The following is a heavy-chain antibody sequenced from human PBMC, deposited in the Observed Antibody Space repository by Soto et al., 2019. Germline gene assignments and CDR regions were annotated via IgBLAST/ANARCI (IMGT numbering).Heavy chain of an antibody. CDR2: FDPEDGET. V-gene: IGHV1-24*01. D-gene: IGHD3-3*01. Sequence: ASVKVSCKVSGYTLTELSMHWVRQAPGKGLEWMGGFDPEDGETIYAQKFQGRVTMTEDTSTDTAYMELSSLRSEDTAVYYCATGPRRITIFGVVIEDYWGQGTLVTVSS. CDR3: ATGPRRITIFGVVIEDY. CDR1: GYTLTELS. J-gene: IGHJ4*02.